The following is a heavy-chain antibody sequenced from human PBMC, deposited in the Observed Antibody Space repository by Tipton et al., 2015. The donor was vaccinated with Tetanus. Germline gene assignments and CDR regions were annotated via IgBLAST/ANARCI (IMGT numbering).Heavy chain of an antibody. CDR2: IYYGGAT. D-gene: IGHD3-10*01. CDR3: AGGLVRWYEP. V-gene: IGHV4-61*01. Sequence: GLVKPSETLSLTCSVSGGSVNSGTYYWSWIRQSPGKGLEWLGDIYYGGATQYNPSLESRVTISMDTSKNQVSLRLTSVTAADTAVYSCAGGLVRWYEPRGRGTLVSVSS. J-gene: IGHJ5*02. CDR1: GGSVNSGTYY.